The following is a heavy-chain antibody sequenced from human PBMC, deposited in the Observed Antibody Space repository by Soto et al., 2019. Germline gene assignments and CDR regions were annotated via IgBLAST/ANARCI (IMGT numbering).Heavy chain of an antibody. V-gene: IGHV3-33*01. CDR1: GFTFSSYG. CDR3: ARDHPNWSGYYRTEVDYYYGMDV. Sequence: QVQLVESGGGVVQPGRSLRLSCAASGFTFSSYGMHWVRQAPGKGLEWVAVIWYDGSNKYYADSVKGRFTISRDNSKNTLYLQMNGLRAEDTAVYYCARDHPNWSGYYRTEVDYYYGMDVWGQGTTVTVSS. J-gene: IGHJ6*02. D-gene: IGHD3-3*01. CDR2: IWYDGSNK.